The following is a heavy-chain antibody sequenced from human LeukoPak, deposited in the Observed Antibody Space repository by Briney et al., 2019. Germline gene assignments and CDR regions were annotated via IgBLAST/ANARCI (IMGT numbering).Heavy chain of an antibody. Sequence: ASVKVSCKASGYTFTDYGITWVRQAPGQGLEWMGYISAYNGDKDYAQILQGRATMTTDTSTSTAYMELRSLRSDDTAVYYCARSHATTYSRGKNFADYWGQGSLVTVSS. CDR1: GYTFTDYG. V-gene: IGHV1-18*01. CDR2: ISAYNGDK. D-gene: IGHD3-22*01. CDR3: ARSHATTYSRGKNFADY. J-gene: IGHJ4*02.